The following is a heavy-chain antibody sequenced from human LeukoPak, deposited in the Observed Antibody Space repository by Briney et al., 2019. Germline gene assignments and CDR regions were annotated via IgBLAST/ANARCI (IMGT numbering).Heavy chain of an antibody. Sequence: ASVKVSCKASGYTFTSYYMHWVRQAPGQGLEWMGIINPSGGSTSYAQKFQGRVTMTRDTSTGTVFMELSSLRSEDTAVYYCARSRRWWSTFDYWGQGTLVTVSS. V-gene: IGHV1-46*01. CDR2: INPSGGST. CDR1: GYTFTSYY. D-gene: IGHD2-15*01. CDR3: ARSRRWWSTFDY. J-gene: IGHJ4*02.